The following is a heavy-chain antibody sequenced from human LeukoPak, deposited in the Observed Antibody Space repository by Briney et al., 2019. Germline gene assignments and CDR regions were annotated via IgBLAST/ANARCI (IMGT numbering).Heavy chain of an antibody. J-gene: IGHJ4*02. V-gene: IGHV1-18*01. D-gene: IGHD6-19*01. CDR1: GYTFTSYG. Sequence: ATVKVSCKASGYTFTSYGISWVRQAPGQGLEWMGWISAYNGNTNYAQKLQGRVTMTTDTSTSTAYMELRSLRSDDTAVYYCVRDNRYSSGGRRLFDYWGQGTLVTVSS. CDR3: VRDNRYSSGGRRLFDY. CDR2: ISAYNGNT.